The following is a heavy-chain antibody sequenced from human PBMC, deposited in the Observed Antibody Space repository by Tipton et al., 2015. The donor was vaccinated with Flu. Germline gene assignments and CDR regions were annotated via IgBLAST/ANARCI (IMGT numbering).Heavy chain of an antibody. Sequence: SLRLSCAASGFTFGDYGMHWARQPPGGGLEWIALVSYDGSAQYYGDSVKGRFTISRDNSKNTLYLQMDSLRTDDTAVYYCAKGADNVVDINWFVNWGQGTLVTVSS. CDR2: VSYDGSAQ. V-gene: IGHV3-30*18. D-gene: IGHD2-2*03. CDR3: AKGADNVVDINWFVN. J-gene: IGHJ4*02. CDR1: GFTFGDYG.